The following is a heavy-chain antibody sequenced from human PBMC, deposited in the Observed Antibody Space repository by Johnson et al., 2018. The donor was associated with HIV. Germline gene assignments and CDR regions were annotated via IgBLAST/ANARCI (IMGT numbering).Heavy chain of an antibody. V-gene: IGHV3-30*02. Sequence: QVQLVESGGGVVQPGRSLKLSCAASEFTFSNYAMHWVRQAPGKGLEWVAFIRYDGSYNFYADSVKGRFTISRDNPKNTLNLQMNSLRAEDTAVYYCAKDRSGGSYFPDAFDMWGQGTLVTVSS. J-gene: IGHJ3*02. CDR1: EFTFSNYA. CDR3: AKDRSGGSYFPDAFDM. D-gene: IGHD1-26*01. CDR2: IRYDGSYN.